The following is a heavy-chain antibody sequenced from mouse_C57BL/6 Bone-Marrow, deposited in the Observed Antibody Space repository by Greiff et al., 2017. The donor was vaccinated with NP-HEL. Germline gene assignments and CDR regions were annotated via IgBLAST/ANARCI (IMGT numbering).Heavy chain of an antibody. J-gene: IGHJ3*01. CDR2: IYPGSGST. V-gene: IGHV1-55*01. CDR3: ARGTTVVAKEDPWFAC. CDR1: GYTFTSYW. D-gene: IGHD1-1*01. Sequence: VQLQQPGAELVKPGASVKMSCKASGYTFTSYWITWVKQRPGQGLEWIGDIYPGSGSTNYNEKFKSKATLTVDTSSSTAYMQLSSLTSEDSAVYYCARGTTVVAKEDPWFACWGKGTLVTVSA.